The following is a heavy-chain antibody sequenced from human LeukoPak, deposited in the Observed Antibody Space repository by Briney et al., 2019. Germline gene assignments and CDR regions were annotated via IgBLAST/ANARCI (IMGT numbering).Heavy chain of an antibody. J-gene: IGHJ4*02. CDR3: AKSKTIFGVVITPLGDY. D-gene: IGHD3-3*01. Sequence: GGSLRLSCAASGFTFSSYAMSWVRQAPGKGLEWVSAISGSGGSTYYADSVKGRFTISRDNSKNTLYLQMNSLRAEDTAVYYCAKSKTIFGVVITPLGDYWGQGTLVTVSS. CDR2: ISGSGGST. CDR1: GFTFSSYA. V-gene: IGHV3-23*01.